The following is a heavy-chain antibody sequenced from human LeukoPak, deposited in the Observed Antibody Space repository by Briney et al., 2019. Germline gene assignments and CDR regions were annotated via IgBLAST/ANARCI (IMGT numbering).Heavy chain of an antibody. J-gene: IGHJ5*02. CDR2: IYYSGST. V-gene: IGHV4-59*12. CDR3: ARIEVVSNWFDP. D-gene: IGHD4-23*01. CDR1: GGSISSYY. Sequence: SETLSLTCTVSGGSISSYYWSWIRQPPGKGLEWIGYIYYSGSTNYNPSLKSRVTISVDTSKNQFSLKLSSVTAADTAVYYCARIEVVSNWFDPWGQGTLVTVSS.